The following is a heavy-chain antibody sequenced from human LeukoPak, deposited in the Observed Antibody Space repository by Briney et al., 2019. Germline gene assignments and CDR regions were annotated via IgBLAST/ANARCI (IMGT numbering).Heavy chain of an antibody. J-gene: IGHJ4*02. CDR2: IKSKSDDGTT. D-gene: IGHD3-22*01. CDR3: TRTYYYDSSAYFYVDY. V-gene: IGHV3-15*01. Sequence: PGGFLRLSCAASGFTFSKAWMSWVRQAPGKGLEWVGRIKSKSDDGTTDHAAAVKGRFTISRDDSENTLYLQMNSLKTEDTAVYYCTRTYYYDSSAYFYVDYWGQGTLVTVSS. CDR1: GFTFSKAW.